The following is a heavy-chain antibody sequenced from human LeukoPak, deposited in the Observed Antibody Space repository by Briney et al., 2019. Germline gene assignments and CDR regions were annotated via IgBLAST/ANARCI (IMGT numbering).Heavy chain of an antibody. J-gene: IGHJ6*02. V-gene: IGHV3-30*18. CDR1: GFTFSNAW. CDR3: AKGGWGMDV. CDR2: ISYDGSNK. Sequence: PGGSLRLSCAASGFTFSNAWMSWVRQAPGKGLEWVAVISYDGSNKYYADSVKGRFTISRDNSKNTLYLQMNSLRAEDTAVYYCAKGGWGMDVWGQGTTVTVSS. D-gene: IGHD2-15*01.